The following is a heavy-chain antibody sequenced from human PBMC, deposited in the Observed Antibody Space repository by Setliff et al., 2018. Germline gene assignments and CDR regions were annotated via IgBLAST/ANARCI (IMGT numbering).Heavy chain of an antibody. V-gene: IGHV1-69*05. D-gene: IGHD2-15*01. Sequence: SVKVSCKASGGTFSSYGISWVRQAPGQGLEWMGGTIPLFGTTDYAQKFHGRVTIITDESTSTAYMELSRLTSDDTAVYYCAREGVDTRSSTDYRYYMDVWGQGTTVTVSS. J-gene: IGHJ6*03. CDR2: TIPLFGTT. CDR1: GGTFSSYG. CDR3: AREGVDTRSSTDYRYYMDV.